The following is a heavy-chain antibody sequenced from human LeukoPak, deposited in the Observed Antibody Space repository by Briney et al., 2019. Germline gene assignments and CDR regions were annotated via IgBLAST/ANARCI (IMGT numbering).Heavy chain of an antibody. CDR1: GFTFSSYG. CDR2: IWYDGSNK. J-gene: IGHJ4*02. CDR3: ARQIPGYYSESRIDY. V-gene: IGHV3-33*03. D-gene: IGHD1-26*01. Sequence: PGGSLRLSCAASGFTFSSYGMHWVRQAPGKGLEWVAVIWYDGSNKYYADSVKGRFTISRDNAKNSLYLQMNSLRAEDTALYYCARQIPGYYSESRIDYWGQGTLVTVSS.